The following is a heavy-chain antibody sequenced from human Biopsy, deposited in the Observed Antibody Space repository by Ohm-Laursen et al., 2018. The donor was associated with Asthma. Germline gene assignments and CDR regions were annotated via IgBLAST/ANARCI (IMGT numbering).Heavy chain of an antibody. CDR1: GFTFSSYG. CDR3: TRREYSDSRISPLDL. CDR2: ISYDGSNK. J-gene: IGHJ3*01. Sequence: SLRLSCAASGFTFSSYGMHWVRQAPGKGLEWVAVISYDGSNKYYADSVKGRSTISRDNAKNSLYLQMNSLRAEDTAVYYCTRREYSDSRISPLDLWGHGTMVTVSS. D-gene: IGHD3-22*01. V-gene: IGHV3-30*03.